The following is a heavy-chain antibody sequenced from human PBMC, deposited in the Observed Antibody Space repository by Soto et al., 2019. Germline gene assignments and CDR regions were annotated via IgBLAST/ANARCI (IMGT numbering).Heavy chain of an antibody. CDR1: GGTFSTYA. CDR2: IIPIFGTA. V-gene: IGHV1-69*13. CDR3: ARAAYSYGTAYLSYYYRMDV. D-gene: IGHD5-18*01. Sequence: GASVKVSCKASGGTFSTYAISWVRQAPGQGLEWVGGIIPIFGTANYAQKFQGRVTITADESTSTAYMELSSLRSEDTAVYYCARAAYSYGTAYLSYYYRMDVWGQGTTVTVSS. J-gene: IGHJ6*02.